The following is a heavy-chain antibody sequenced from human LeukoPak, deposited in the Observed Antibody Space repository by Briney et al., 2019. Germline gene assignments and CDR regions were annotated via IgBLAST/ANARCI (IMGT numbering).Heavy chain of an antibody. D-gene: IGHD3-22*01. V-gene: IGHV3-23*01. J-gene: IGHJ6*02. Sequence: ETLSLTCAVYGGSFSGYYWSWIRQPPGKGLEWDSAISGSGGSTYYADSVKGRFTISRDNSKNTLYLQMNSLRAEDTAVYYCAKDLAHCDSLLGYYYYGMDVWGQGTTVTVSS. CDR1: GGSFSGYY. CDR3: AKDLAHCDSLLGYYYYGMDV. CDR2: ISGSGGST.